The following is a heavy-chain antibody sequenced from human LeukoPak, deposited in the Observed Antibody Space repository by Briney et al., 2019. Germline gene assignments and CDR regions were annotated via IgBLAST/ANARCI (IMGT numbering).Heavy chain of an antibody. J-gene: IGHJ3*02. CDR3: ARRDYGPTGGAFDI. Sequence: NPSETLSLTCTVSGGSISSYYWSWIRQPPGKGLEWIGYIYYSGSTNYNPSLKSRVTISVDTSKNQFSLKLSSVTAADTAVYYCARRDYGPTGGAFDIWGQGTMVTVSS. CDR2: IYYSGST. CDR1: GGSISSYY. D-gene: IGHD4-17*01. V-gene: IGHV4-59*08.